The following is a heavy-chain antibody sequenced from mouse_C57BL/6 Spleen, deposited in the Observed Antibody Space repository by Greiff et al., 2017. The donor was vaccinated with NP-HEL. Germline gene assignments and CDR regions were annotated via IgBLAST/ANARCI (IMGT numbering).Heavy chain of an antibody. J-gene: IGHJ3*01. CDR3: ARSGGNYLAWFAY. V-gene: IGHV1-53*01. D-gene: IGHD2-1*01. Sequence: QVQLQQPGTELVKPGASVKLSCKASGYTFTSYWMHWVKQRPGQGLEWIGNINPSNGGTNYNEKLKSKATLTVDKSSSTAYMQLSSLTSEDSAVYYGARSGGNYLAWFAYWGQGTLVTVSA. CDR1: GYTFTSYW. CDR2: INPSNGGT.